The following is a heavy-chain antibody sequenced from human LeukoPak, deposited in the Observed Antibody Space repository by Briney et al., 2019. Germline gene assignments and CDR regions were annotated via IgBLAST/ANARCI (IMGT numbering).Heavy chain of an antibody. J-gene: IGHJ3*02. V-gene: IGHV3-9*01. D-gene: IGHD6-13*01. CDR2: ISWDSAAI. Sequence: GGSLRLSCAASGFRFDDYAMHWVRQAPGKGLEWVSGISWDSAAIGYADSVRGRFTLSRDNAKNSLFLQMSSLRVEDTALYYCTKRARMGIAAAGDGFHIWGQGTMVTISS. CDR1: GFRFDDYA. CDR3: TKRARMGIAAAGDGFHI.